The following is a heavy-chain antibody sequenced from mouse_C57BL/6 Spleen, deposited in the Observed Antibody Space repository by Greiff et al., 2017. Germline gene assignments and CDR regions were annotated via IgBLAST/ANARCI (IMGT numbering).Heavy chain of an antibody. V-gene: IGHV1-42*01. J-gene: IGHJ1*03. D-gene: IGHD1-1*01. CDR3: ARRGYGSSYWYCDV. CDR2: LTPSPGGT. Sequence: EVQLQQSGPELVQPGASVMISCQASGYSFTGYYMHWVKPSPETSLAWIGELTPSPGGTPSTQKFTANATLSLDESSSTADMQLKSMTSEDSAVYYCARRGYGSSYWYCDVWGTGTTVTVSS. CDR1: GYSFTGYY.